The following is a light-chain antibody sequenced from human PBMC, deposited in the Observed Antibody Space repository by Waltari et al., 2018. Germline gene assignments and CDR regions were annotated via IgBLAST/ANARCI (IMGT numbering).Light chain of an antibody. V-gene: IGLV3-21*03. J-gene: IGLJ1*01. CDR1: NIGGKS. CDR2: NDN. CDR3: QLWDIGSDHKV. Sequence: SYVLTQPPSVSVAPGKTATITCGGNNIGGKSVHWYQQKPGQAPVLVVYNDNDRPSGIPERFSGSTSGNTATLTISRVEVGDEADYYCQLWDIGSDHKVFGSGTNVIVL.